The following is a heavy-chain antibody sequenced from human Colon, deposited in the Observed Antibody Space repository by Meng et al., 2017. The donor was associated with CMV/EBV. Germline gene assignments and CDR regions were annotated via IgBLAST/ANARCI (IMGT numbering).Heavy chain of an antibody. J-gene: IGHJ3*02. V-gene: IGHV3-48*03. CDR1: GFSFSNFE. CDR3: ARDRGVVHHDAFDI. CDR2: ISSSSNTK. D-gene: IGHD2-15*01. Sequence: GGSLRLSCVVSGFSFSNFEFNWVRQVPGKGLQWLSYISSSSNTKDYAASVKGRFTISRDNDKNSLYLQMDSLRPEDAGPYYCARDRGVVHHDAFDIWGRGTTVTVSS.